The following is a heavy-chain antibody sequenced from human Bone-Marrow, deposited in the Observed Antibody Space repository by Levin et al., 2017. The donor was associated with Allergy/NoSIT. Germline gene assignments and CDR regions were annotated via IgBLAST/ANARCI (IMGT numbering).Heavy chain of an antibody. J-gene: IGHJ5*02. CDR2: ISGSGGST. D-gene: IGHD3-3*01. CDR3: AKTGPEYYDFWSGLIRWFDP. V-gene: IGHV3-23*01. Sequence: PGGSLRLSCAASGFTFSSYAMSWVRQAPGKGLEWVSAISGSGGSTYYADSVKGRFTISRDNSKNTLYLQMNSLRAEDTAVYYCAKTGPEYYDFWSGLIRWFDPWGQGTLVTVSS. CDR1: GFTFSSYA.